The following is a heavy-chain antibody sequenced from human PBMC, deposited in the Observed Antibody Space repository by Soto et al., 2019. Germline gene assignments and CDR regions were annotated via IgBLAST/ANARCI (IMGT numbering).Heavy chain of an antibody. CDR1: GGTVSSGGYY. CDR2: ISSRGSA. Sequence: SETLSLTCTVSGGTVSSGGYYWSWIRQPPGKGLEWIGYISSRGSANYNPSLKSRVTISVDTSKNQFSLKLSSVTAADTAVYYCARSPRHLVTTPLDYWGQGTLVTVSS. CDR3: ARSPRHLVTTPLDY. D-gene: IGHD1-1*01. V-gene: IGHV4-61*08. J-gene: IGHJ4*02.